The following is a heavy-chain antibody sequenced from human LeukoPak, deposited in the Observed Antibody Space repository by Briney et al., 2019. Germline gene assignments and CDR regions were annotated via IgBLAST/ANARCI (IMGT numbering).Heavy chain of an antibody. J-gene: IGHJ3*02. CDR2: INPNSGGT. CDR1: GYTFTGYY. V-gene: IGHV1-2*02. D-gene: IGHD1-20*01. Sequence: ASVKVSCKASGYTFTGYYMHWVRQAPGQGLEWMGWINPNSGGTNYAQKFQGRVTMTRDTSISTAYMELSRLRSDDTAVYYCARIEVRRYNWNQDDAFDIWAQGTMVTVSS. CDR3: ARIEVRRYNWNQDDAFDI.